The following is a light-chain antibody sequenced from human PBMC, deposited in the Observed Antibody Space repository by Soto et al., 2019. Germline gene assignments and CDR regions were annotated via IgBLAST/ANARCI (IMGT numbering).Light chain of an antibody. CDR3: QQYNNWPT. V-gene: IGKV3-15*01. J-gene: IGKJ1*01. CDR2: RAS. CDR1: QSISSD. Sequence: EIVMTQSPATLSVSPGERATLSCRASQSISSDLAWYQQKPGQAPRLLIYRASTRATGIPARFSGAGSGTDFTLTISNLQSEDFAIYYCQQYNNWPTFGQGAKVEIK.